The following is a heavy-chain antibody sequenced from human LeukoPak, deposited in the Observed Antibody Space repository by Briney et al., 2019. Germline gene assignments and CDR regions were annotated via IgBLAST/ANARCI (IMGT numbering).Heavy chain of an antibody. CDR3: AKDQGGAFDI. V-gene: IGHV3-23*01. CDR2: ISGSGGST. Sequence: GASLRLSCAASGFTFSSYAMSWVRQAPGKGQELVSAISGSGGSTYYADSVKGRFTISRDNSKNTLYLQMNSLRAEDTAVYYCAKDQGGAFDIWGQGTMVTVSS. CDR1: GFTFSSYA. J-gene: IGHJ3*02. D-gene: IGHD3-16*01.